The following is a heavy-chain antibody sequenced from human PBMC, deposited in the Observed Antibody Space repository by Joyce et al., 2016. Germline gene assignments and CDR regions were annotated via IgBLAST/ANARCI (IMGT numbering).Heavy chain of an antibody. D-gene: IGHD2-15*01. CDR1: GGSISSADYF. V-gene: IGHV4-30-4*01. J-gene: IGHJ4*02. CDR2: TYYSGTT. CDR3: ARMPKEYVGYCGRDSCFGYFGS. Sequence: QVQLQESGPGPVKPSQTLSLTCTVSGGSISSADYFWGWIRQPPGKGLEWIGYTYYSGTTNFNPSLKSRVTISLDTSKNQFSLKLNSVTAADTAVYYCARMPKEYVGYCGRDSCFGYFGSWGQGTLVTVSS.